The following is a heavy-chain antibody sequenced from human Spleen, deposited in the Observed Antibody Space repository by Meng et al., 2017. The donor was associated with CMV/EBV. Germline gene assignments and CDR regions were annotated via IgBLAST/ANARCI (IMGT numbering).Heavy chain of an antibody. CDR2: ISSSGYTI. D-gene: IGHD3-10*01. Sequence: GESLKISCVVSRFTFNDFEMSWVRQAPGKGPEWVSYISSSGYTIYDADSVKGRFTISRDNAKNSLHLQMNNLRAEDTAVYYCARVGDYYGSGTDYKWDPGMDVWGQGTTVTVSS. CDR3: ARVGDYYGSGTDYKWDPGMDV. J-gene: IGHJ6*02. CDR1: RFTFNDFE. V-gene: IGHV3-48*03.